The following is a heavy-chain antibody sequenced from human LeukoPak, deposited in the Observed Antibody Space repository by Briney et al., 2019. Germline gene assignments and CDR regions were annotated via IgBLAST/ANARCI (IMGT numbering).Heavy chain of an antibody. V-gene: IGHV4-39*07. Sequence: SETLSLSCTVSGDSISSSGSYWGWPRQPPGKGLEWIGTISYSGSTYYNPSLKSRLTISLDASNNQFSLKLSSVTAADTALYYCARDRRRDRLHAFDIWGQGTMVTVSS. D-gene: IGHD1-26*01. CDR2: ISYSGST. J-gene: IGHJ3*02. CDR1: GDSISSSGSY. CDR3: ARDRRRDRLHAFDI.